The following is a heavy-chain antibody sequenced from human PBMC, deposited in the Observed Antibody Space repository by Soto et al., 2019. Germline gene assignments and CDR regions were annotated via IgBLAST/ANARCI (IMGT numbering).Heavy chain of an antibody. V-gene: IGHV1-2*02. J-gene: IGHJ4*02. CDR2: IDPKSGGT. Sequence: QLVQSGAEVKKPGASVRVSCKTSGPTFIAYYIHWVRQAPGQGLEWMGWIDPKSGGTSYEQKFLGRVTMPRDTSINTAYMDLNRLTSDDTAVYYSARVSVDVPEWGQGTLITVSS. D-gene: IGHD5-12*01. CDR3: ARVSVDVPE. CDR1: GPTFIAYY.